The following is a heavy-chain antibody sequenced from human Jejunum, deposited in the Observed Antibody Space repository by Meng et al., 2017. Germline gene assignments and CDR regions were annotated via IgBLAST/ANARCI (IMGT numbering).Heavy chain of an antibody. CDR3: ARGGFFEAAAANLIDS. CDR2: IYYSGST. Sequence: QVQGSGPGMVRPSEPLSLTCTVSGGSGSSGNYYWSWIRQPPGKGLEWIGYIYYSGSTNYNPSLKSRVTISVDTSKNQFSLKLSSVTAADTAVYYCARGGFFEAAAANLIDSWGQGTLVTVSS. J-gene: IGHJ4*02. CDR1: GGSGSSGNYY. D-gene: IGHD6-13*01. V-gene: IGHV4-61*01.